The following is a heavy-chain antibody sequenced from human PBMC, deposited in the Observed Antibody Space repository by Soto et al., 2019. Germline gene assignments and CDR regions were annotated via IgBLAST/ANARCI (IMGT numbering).Heavy chain of an antibody. CDR2: IYYSGRS. V-gene: IGHV4-31*03. CDR1: GGSISSGGYY. J-gene: IGHJ4*02. D-gene: IGHD3-22*01. Sequence: QVQLQESGPGLVKPSQTLSLTCTVSGGSISSGGYYWSWIRQHPGKGLEWIGYIYYSGRSYYNPSLKRRVTISVDPSKNQCSLKLSSVTAADTAVYDCARGASSGYYAYWVKGTLVTVSS. CDR3: ARGASSGYYAY.